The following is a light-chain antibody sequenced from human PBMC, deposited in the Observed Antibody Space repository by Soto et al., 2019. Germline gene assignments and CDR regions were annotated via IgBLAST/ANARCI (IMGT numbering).Light chain of an antibody. J-gene: IGLJ1*01. V-gene: IGLV2-14*01. CDR3: SSYTTSNTRQIV. CDR1: SSDVVGYTY. CDR2: DVS. Sequence: QSVLTQPASVPGSPGQAITISCTGTSSDVVGYTYVSWYQQHPGKAPKFIIYDVSNRPSGVSNRFSGSKSGNTASLTISGLQAEDEADYYCSSYTTSNTRQIVFGTGTKVTVL.